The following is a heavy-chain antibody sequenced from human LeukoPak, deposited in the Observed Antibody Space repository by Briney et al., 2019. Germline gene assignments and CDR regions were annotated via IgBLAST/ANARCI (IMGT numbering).Heavy chain of an antibody. Sequence: SETLSLTCTVSNGSMTSDSYYWAWVRQPPGKGLEWIGTIFYSGNTYYSASPKSRATVSLETSKKNFSLRLSSVTAADKAVYYCERICIVATWFDAWGKGAMVTVSS. CDR3: ERICIVATWFDA. D-gene: IGHD1-26*01. V-gene: IGHV4-39*02. CDR1: NGSMTSDSYY. J-gene: IGHJ5*02. CDR2: IFYSGNT.